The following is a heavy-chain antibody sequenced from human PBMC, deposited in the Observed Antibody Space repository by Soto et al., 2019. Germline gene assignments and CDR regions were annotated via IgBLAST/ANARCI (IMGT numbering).Heavy chain of an antibody. CDR1: GGTFSSYA. Sequence: GASVKVSCKASGGTFSSYAISWVRQAPGQGLEWMGGIIPIFGTANYAQKFQGRVTITADKSTSTAYMELSSLRSEDTAVYYCARVLLRDFWSGYPQYNWFDPWGKGTLGTAPQ. V-gene: IGHV1-69*06. D-gene: IGHD3-3*01. CDR3: ARVLLRDFWSGYPQYNWFDP. CDR2: IIPIFGTA. J-gene: IGHJ5*02.